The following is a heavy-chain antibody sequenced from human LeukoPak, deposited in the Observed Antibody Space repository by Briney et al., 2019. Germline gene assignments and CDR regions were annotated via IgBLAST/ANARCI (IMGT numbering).Heavy chain of an antibody. CDR2: IYYSGST. CDR1: GGSFSGYY. J-gene: IGHJ4*02. D-gene: IGHD6-19*01. Sequence: SETLSLTCAVYGGSFSGYYWSWIRQPPGKGLEWIGYIYYSGSTNYNPSLKSRVTISVDTSKNQFSLKLSSVTAADTAVYYCARSLGEQWPLPEGYWGQGTLVTVSS. CDR3: ARSLGEQWPLPEGY. V-gene: IGHV4-59*08.